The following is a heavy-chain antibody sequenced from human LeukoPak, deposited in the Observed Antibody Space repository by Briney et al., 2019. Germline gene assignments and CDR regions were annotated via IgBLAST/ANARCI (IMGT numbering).Heavy chain of an antibody. D-gene: IGHD5-18*01. Sequence: PGGSMRLSCAASGFTFDDYAMHWVRQAPGKGLEWVSGISWNSGSIGYADSVKGRFTISRDNAKNSLYLQMNSLRAEDTALYYCAKDPSYGMSHAFDIWGQGTMVTVSS. CDR3: AKDPSYGMSHAFDI. CDR1: GFTFDDYA. CDR2: ISWNSGSI. V-gene: IGHV3-9*01. J-gene: IGHJ3*02.